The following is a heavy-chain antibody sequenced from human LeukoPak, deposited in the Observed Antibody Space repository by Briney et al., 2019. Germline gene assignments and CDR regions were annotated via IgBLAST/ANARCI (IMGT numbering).Heavy chain of an antibody. D-gene: IGHD3-10*01. Sequence: QPGRSLRLSCAASGFTFSSYGMHWVRQAPGKGLEWVAVISYDGSNKYYADSVKGRFTISRDNSKNTLYLQMNSLRAEDTAVYYCAKGGDYGSGSYYSSSMDVWGKGTTVTVSS. CDR3: AKGGDYGSGSYYSSSMDV. V-gene: IGHV3-30*18. CDR1: GFTFSSYG. CDR2: ISYDGSNK. J-gene: IGHJ6*04.